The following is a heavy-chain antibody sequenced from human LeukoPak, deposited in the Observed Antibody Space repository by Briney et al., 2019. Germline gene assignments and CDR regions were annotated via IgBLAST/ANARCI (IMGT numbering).Heavy chain of an antibody. CDR3: APSTVADSDAFDI. Sequence: ASVKVSGKASVYTFTAYYIHWGHQAPGQGVEWRGWINPNSGVTNSAQKFKGRVSMTRATSITTAYMELSRLTSDDTAVYYCAPSTVADSDAFDIWGQGTMVTVSS. CDR2: INPNSGVT. V-gene: IGHV1-2*02. CDR1: VYTFTAYY. D-gene: IGHD4-17*01. J-gene: IGHJ3*02.